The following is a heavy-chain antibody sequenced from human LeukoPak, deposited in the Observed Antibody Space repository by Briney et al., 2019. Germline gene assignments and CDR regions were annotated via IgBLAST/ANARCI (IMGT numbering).Heavy chain of an antibody. CDR1: GFTFSSYG. D-gene: IGHD1-26*01. Sequence: GGSLRLSCAASGFTFSSYGMHWVRQAPGKGLEWVAVISYDGSNKYYADSVKGRFTISRDNSKNTLYLQMNSLRAEDTAVYYCAKGEGALHTNYYYYYGMDVWGQGTTVTVSS. CDR3: AKGEGALHTNYYYYYGMDV. V-gene: IGHV3-30*18. CDR2: ISYDGSNK. J-gene: IGHJ6*02.